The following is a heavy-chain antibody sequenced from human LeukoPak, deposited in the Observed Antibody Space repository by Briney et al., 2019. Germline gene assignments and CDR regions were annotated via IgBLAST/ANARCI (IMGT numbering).Heavy chain of an antibody. D-gene: IGHD2-2*01. J-gene: IGHJ4*02. CDR2: IYYSGST. Sequence: KPSETLSLTCTVSGGSISSYYWSWIRQPPGKGLEWIGYIYYSGSTNYNPSLKSRVTISVDTSKNQFSLKLSSVTAADTAVYYCARQGTITYAYFDYWSQGTLVTVSS. CDR3: ARQGTITYAYFDY. V-gene: IGHV4-59*08. CDR1: GGSISSYY.